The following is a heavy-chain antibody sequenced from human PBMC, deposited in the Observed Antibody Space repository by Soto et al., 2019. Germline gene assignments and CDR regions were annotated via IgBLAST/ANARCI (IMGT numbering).Heavy chain of an antibody. V-gene: IGHV1-69*06. Sequence: SVKVSCKASGGTFSSYAISWVRQAPGQGLEWMGGIIPIFGTANYAQKFQGRVTITADKSTSTAYMELSSLRSEDTAVYYCAYMLGDGYNAYYFDYWGQGTLVTVSS. J-gene: IGHJ4*02. D-gene: IGHD3-10*02. CDR1: GGTFSSYA. CDR2: IIPIFGTA. CDR3: AYMLGDGYNAYYFDY.